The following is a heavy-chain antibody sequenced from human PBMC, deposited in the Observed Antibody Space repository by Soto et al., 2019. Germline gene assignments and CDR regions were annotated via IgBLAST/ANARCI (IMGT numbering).Heavy chain of an antibody. Sequence: SETLSLTCTVSGGSISSSSYYWGWIRQPPGKGLEWIGIIYYSGSTYYNPSLKSRVTISVGTSKNQFSLKLSSVTAADTAVYYCARRSSTVTPFHSYYYMDVWGKGTTVTVSS. CDR1: GGSISSSSYY. J-gene: IGHJ6*03. D-gene: IGHD4-4*01. CDR3: ARRSSTVTPFHSYYYMDV. CDR2: IYYSGST. V-gene: IGHV4-39*01.